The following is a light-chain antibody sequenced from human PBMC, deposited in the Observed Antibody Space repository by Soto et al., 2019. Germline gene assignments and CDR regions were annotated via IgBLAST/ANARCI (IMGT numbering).Light chain of an antibody. J-gene: IGKJ2*01. CDR3: QQSVSSPYT. V-gene: IGKV3-20*01. CDR2: GAS. Sequence: EIVLTQSPGTLSLSPGERATLSCRASQSVSSSYLAWYQQRPGQAPRLLIYGASSRATGIPGRFSGTGSGTDFTLTISSLEPEDFAVYYCQQSVSSPYTFGQGTKLEIK. CDR1: QSVSSSY.